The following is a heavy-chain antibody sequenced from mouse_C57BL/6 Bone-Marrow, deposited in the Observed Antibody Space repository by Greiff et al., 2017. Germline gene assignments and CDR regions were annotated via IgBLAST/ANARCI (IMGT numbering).Heavy chain of an antibody. Sequence: VQLQQSGAELARPGASVKMSCKASGYTFTSYTMHWVKQRPGQVLEWIGYINPSSGYTKYNQKFKDKATLTADKSSSTAYMQLSSLTSEDSAVYYCARDYYGSSYWYFDVWGTGTTVTVSS. CDR3: ARDYYGSSYWYFDV. CDR1: GYTFTSYT. D-gene: IGHD1-1*01. V-gene: IGHV1-4*01. CDR2: INPSSGYT. J-gene: IGHJ1*03.